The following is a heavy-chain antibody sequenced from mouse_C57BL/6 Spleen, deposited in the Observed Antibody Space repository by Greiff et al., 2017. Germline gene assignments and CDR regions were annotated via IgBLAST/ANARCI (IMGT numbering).Heavy chain of an antibody. V-gene: IGHV2-6*01. J-gene: IGHJ3*01. Sequence: VKVIESGPGLVAPSQSLSITCTVSGFSLTSYGVDWVRQSPGKGLEWLGVIWGVGSTNYNSALKSRLSISKDNSKSQVFLKMNSLQTDDTAMYYCASLYYADGFAYWGQGTLVTVSA. CDR1: GFSLTSYG. CDR3: ASLYYADGFAY. D-gene: IGHD2-1*01. CDR2: IWGVGST.